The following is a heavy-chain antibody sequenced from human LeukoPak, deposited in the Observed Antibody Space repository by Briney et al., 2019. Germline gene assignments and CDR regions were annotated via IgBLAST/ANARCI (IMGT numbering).Heavy chain of an antibody. CDR3: ARDSSPGIAAPNWFDP. J-gene: IGHJ5*02. D-gene: IGHD6-13*01. V-gene: IGHV4-61*02. Sequence: SETLSLTCTVSGGSISSGSYYWSWIRQPAGRGLEWIGRIYTSGSTNYNPSLKSRVTISVDTSKNQFSLKLSSVTAADTAVYYCARDSSPGIAAPNWFDPWGQGTLVTVSS. CDR1: GGSISSGSYY. CDR2: IYTSGST.